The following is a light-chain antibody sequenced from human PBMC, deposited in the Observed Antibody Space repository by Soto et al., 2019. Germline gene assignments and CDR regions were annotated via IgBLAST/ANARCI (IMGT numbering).Light chain of an antibody. CDR1: QSISSW. Sequence: DIQMTQSPSTLSASVGDRVTITCRASQSISSWLAWYQQKPGSLPRLLIYRASTLESGVPSRFSGSGSGTEFTLTISSLQPDDFATDYCHQYDTYLWTFGQGTKVEIK. V-gene: IGKV1-5*03. J-gene: IGKJ1*01. CDR3: HQYDTYLWT. CDR2: RAS.